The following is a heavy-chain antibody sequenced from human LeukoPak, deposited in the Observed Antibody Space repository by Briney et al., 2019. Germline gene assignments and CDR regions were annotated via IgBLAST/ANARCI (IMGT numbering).Heavy chain of an antibody. CDR1: GFSFSTYW. J-gene: IGHJ6*04. D-gene: IGHD3-3*01. CDR3: ARIDFWMGMDV. Sequence: GGSLRLSCAASGFSFSTYWMTWVRQAPGKGLEWVANIKQDGSEKYYVDSVKGRFTISRDNAKNSLYLQMNSLRAEDTAVYYCARIDFWMGMDVWGKGTTVTVSS. CDR2: IKQDGSEK. V-gene: IGHV3-7*01.